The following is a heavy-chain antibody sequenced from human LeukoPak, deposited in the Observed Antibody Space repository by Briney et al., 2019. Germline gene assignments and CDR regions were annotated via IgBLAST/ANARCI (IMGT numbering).Heavy chain of an antibody. CDR1: GFTFSSYG. V-gene: IGHV3-30*03. CDR3: ATAPVTGTTFEYYYYGMDV. J-gene: IGHJ6*02. Sequence: GGSLRLSCAASGFTFSSYGMHWVRQAPGEGLEWVAVISYDGSNKYYADSVKGRFTISRDNSKNTLYLQMNSLRAEDTAVYYCATAPVTGTTFEYYYYGMDVWGQGTTVTVSS. CDR2: ISYDGSNK. D-gene: IGHD1-7*01.